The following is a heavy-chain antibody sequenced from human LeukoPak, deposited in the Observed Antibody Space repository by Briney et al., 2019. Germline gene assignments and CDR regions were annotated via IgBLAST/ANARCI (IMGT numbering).Heavy chain of an antibody. J-gene: IGHJ6*02. CDR1: GFTFSSYA. V-gene: IGHV3-30-3*01. CDR2: ISYDGSNK. D-gene: IGHD1-14*01. Sequence: GGSLRLSCAASGFTFSSYAMHWVRQAPGKGLEWVAVISYDGSNKYYADSVKGRFTISGDNSKNTLYLQMNSLRAEDTAVYYCARDTLQTPTDYYYYGMDVWGQGTTVTVSS. CDR3: ARDTLQTPTDYYYYGMDV.